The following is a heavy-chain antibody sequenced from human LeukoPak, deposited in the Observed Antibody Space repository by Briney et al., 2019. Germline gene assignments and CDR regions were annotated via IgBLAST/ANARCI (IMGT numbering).Heavy chain of an antibody. Sequence: SETLSLTCAVYGGSFSGYYRSWLRQPPEKGLEWIGEINHSGSTTYNPSLKSRVTISIDTSKNQFSLSLISVTAADTAVYYCASLMLIAAGYDYWGQGTLVTVSS. CDR3: ASLMLIAAGYDY. V-gene: IGHV4-34*01. CDR1: GGSFSGYY. J-gene: IGHJ4*02. CDR2: INHSGST. D-gene: IGHD6-13*01.